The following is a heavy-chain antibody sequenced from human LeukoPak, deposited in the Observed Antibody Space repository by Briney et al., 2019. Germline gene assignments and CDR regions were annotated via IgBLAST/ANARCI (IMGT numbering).Heavy chain of an antibody. D-gene: IGHD3-10*01. CDR1: GDSISSSNW. V-gene: IGHV4-4*02. J-gene: IGHJ4*02. Sequence: SGTLSLTCAVSGDSISSSNWWGWVRQPPGKGLEWIGEIYHSGSTNYNPSLKSRVTVSVDKSKNQFSLKLTSVTAADTAMYYCARATMVRGMVSYFDNWGQGTLVTVSS. CDR3: ARATMVRGMVSYFDN. CDR2: IYHSGST.